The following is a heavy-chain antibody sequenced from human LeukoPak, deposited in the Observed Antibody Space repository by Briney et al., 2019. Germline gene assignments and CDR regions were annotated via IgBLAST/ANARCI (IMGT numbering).Heavy chain of an antibody. CDR2: IYYSGST. D-gene: IGHD4-17*01. CDR1: GGSISSSSYY. CDR3: ARTDYGDYVAYYFDY. Sequence: SQTLSLTCTVSGGSISSSSYYWGWIRQPPGKGLEWIGSIYYSGSTYYNPSLKSRVTISVDTSKNQFSLKLSSVTAADTAVYYCARTDYGDYVAYYFDYWGQGTLVTVSS. J-gene: IGHJ4*02. V-gene: IGHV4-39*07.